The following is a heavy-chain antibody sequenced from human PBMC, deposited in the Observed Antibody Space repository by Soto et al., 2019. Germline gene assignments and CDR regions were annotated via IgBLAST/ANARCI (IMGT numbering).Heavy chain of an antibody. Sequence: GESLKISCKGSGYIFSIYWIGWVRQMPGKGLEWVGTIYPGDSDTRYSPSFQGQVTISADKSISTAYLQWSSLKASDTAMYYCARRGSVYYYGMDVWGQGTTVTVSS. D-gene: IGHD2-15*01. CDR1: GYIFSIYW. J-gene: IGHJ6*02. V-gene: IGHV5-51*01. CDR2: IYPGDSDT. CDR3: ARRGSVYYYGMDV.